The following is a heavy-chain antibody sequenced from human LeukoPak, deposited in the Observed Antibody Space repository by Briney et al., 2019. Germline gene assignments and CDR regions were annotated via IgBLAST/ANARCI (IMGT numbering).Heavy chain of an antibody. CDR1: GFRFNRYE. D-gene: IGHD1-26*01. J-gene: IGHJ4*02. CDR2: ISSTGSTI. V-gene: IGHV3-48*03. CDR3: AIIYLIVGATTFDY. Sequence: GGSLTLPCAASGFRFNRYEMNWLRHAPGKGLEGGSYISSTGSTIPYADSVKGRFTISRDNANNSLYLQMNSPRAQDTAVYYCAIIYLIVGATTFDYWGQGTLVTVSS.